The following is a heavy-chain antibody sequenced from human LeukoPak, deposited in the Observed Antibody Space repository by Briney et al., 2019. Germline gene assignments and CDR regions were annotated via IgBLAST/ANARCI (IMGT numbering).Heavy chain of an antibody. CDR2: IYYSGST. CDR3: ARQWHQLLYFDY. D-gene: IGHD2-2*01. V-gene: IGHV4-34*01. J-gene: IGHJ4*02. Sequence: SETLSLTCAVYGGSFSGYYWSWIRQPPGKGLEWIGSIYYSGSTYYNPSLKSRVTISVDTSKNQFSLKLSSVTAADTAVYYCARQWHQLLYFDYWGQGTLVTVSS. CDR1: GGSFSGYY.